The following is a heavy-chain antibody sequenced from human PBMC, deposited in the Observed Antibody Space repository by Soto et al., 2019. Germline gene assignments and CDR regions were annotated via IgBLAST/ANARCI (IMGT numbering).Heavy chain of an antibody. J-gene: IGHJ4*02. CDR2: IYYSGST. D-gene: IGHD3-16*02. CDR1: GGSISSGGYY. CDR3: ARSGHRAYDYVWGSYRLYDY. Sequence: QVQLQEAGPGRVKPSQTLSLTCTVSGGSISSGGYYWSWIRQHPGKGLEWIGYIYYSGSTYYNPSLKRRVNISVDTSKNQLSLKLSSVTAADTAVYYCARSGHRAYDYVWGSYRLYDYWGQGTLVTVSS. V-gene: IGHV4-31*03.